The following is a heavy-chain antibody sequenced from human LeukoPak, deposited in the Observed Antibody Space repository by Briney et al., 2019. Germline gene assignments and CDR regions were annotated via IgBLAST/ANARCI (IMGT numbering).Heavy chain of an antibody. CDR3: AGEVDI. CDR2: IYYSGST. V-gene: IGHV4-61*01. J-gene: IGHJ3*02. Sequence: SETLSLTCTVSGGSVSSGSYYWSWIRQPPGKGLEWIGYIYYSGSTNYNPSLKSRVTISVDKSKNQFSLKLSSVTAADTAVYYCAGEVDIWGQGTMVTVSS. CDR1: GGSVSSGSYY.